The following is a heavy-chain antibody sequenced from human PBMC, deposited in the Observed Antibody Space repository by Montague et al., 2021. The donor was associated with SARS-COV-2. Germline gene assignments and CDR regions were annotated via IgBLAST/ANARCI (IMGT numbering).Heavy chain of an antibody. CDR2: SDWDDDK. V-gene: IGHV2-70*01. CDR3: ARIRDYDILTGSYSGFDY. D-gene: IGHD3-9*01. J-gene: IGHJ4*02. CDR1: GFSRSTSGMC. Sequence: PALAKPTQTLTLTCTFSGFSRSTSGMCVSWIRQPPGKALEWLALSDWDDDKYYSTSLKTRLTISKDTSKDQVVLTMTNMDPVDTATYYCARIRDYDILTGSYSGFDYWGQGTLVTVSS.